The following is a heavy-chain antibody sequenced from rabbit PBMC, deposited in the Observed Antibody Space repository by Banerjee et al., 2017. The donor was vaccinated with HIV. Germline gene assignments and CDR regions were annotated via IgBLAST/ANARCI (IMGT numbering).Heavy chain of an antibody. Sequence: QQQLEESGGDLVKPEGSLTLTCTASGFSFSNGYVMCWVRQAPGKGLEWIACINTISGDTVYASWAKGRFTISKTSSTTVTLQMTSLTAADTATYFCARTHYSGASYFWLWGPGTLVTVS. V-gene: IGHV1S45*01. CDR3: ARTHYSGASYFWL. D-gene: IGHD8-1*01. CDR1: GFSFSNGYV. J-gene: IGHJ4*01. CDR2: INTISGDT.